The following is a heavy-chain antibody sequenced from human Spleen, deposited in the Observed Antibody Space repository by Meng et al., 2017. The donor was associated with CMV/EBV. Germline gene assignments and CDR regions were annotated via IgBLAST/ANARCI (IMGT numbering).Heavy chain of an antibody. CDR2: ISASGVTI. V-gene: IGHV3-48*03. CDR3: AREWGYQILIDAFDI. CDR1: GFTFSNYE. J-gene: IGHJ3*02. D-gene: IGHD2-2*01. Sequence: GESLKISCAASGFTFSNYEMNWVRQTPGRGLEWVAYISASGVTIYYADSVKGRFTISRDNAKNSLYLQMNSLRADDTAIYYCAREWGYQILIDAFDIWGQGTMVTVSS.